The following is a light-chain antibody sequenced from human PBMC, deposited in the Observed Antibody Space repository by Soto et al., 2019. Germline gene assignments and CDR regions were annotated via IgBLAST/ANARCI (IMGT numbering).Light chain of an antibody. Sequence: EIVMTQSPTILSVSPGERATLSCRASQSVSSNLAWYQQKPGQAPRLLMSGASSRASGVPVRFSGSGSGTDFTLTISRLEPEDFALYYCQQYGGSPITFGLGTRLEIK. J-gene: IGKJ5*01. CDR1: QSVSSN. V-gene: IGKV3-20*01. CDR3: QQYGGSPIT. CDR2: GAS.